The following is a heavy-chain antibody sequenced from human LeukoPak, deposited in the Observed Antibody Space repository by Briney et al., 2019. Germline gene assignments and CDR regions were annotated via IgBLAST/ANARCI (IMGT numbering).Heavy chain of an antibody. CDR1: EFTFSDYY. J-gene: IGHJ4*02. CDR2: ISGDGKSI. V-gene: IGHV3-11*01. Sequence: GGSLRLSCAASEFTFSDYYMSRIRQAPGKGLEWISYISGDGKSIYYSDSVKGRFTISRDNAKNSLYLQMHSLRAEDTAVYFCARGWGYDILTGDPSHFDYWGQGTLVTVSS. D-gene: IGHD3-9*01. CDR3: ARGWGYDILTGDPSHFDY.